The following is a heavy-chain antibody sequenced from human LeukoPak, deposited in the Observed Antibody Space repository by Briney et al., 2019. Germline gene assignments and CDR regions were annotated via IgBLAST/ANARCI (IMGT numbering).Heavy chain of an antibody. CDR1: GFTFSSYA. CDR2: ISGSGGST. Sequence: GGSLRLSCAASGFTFSSYAMSWVRQAPGKGLEWVSAISGSGGSTYYAESVKGRFTISRDNSKNTLYLQMNSLRAEDTAVYYCAKEGAYYYDSSGYNWFDPWGQGTLVTVSS. D-gene: IGHD3-22*01. V-gene: IGHV3-23*01. CDR3: AKEGAYYYDSSGYNWFDP. J-gene: IGHJ5*02.